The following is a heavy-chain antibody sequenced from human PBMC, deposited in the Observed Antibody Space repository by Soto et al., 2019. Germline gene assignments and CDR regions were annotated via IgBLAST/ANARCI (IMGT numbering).Heavy chain of an antibody. V-gene: IGHV3-48*01. J-gene: IGHJ4*02. D-gene: IGHD3-16*02. Sequence: PGGPLRPSCQASGFSFSSYSIKWVRRAPMQGLEWVSYISSSSSAIYYADSVKGRFTISRDNAKNSLYLQMNSLRAEDTAVYYCARDMPISTSGNYPYYFGYWGQGAQVNVSS. CDR1: GFSFSSYS. CDR2: ISSSSSAI. CDR3: ARDMPISTSGNYPYYFGY.